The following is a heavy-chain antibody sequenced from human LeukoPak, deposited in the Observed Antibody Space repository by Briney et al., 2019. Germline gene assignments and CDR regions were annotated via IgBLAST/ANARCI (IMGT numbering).Heavy chain of an antibody. Sequence: SQTLSLTCTVSGGSISSGSYYWSGIRQPAGKGLEWIGRIYTSGSTNYNPSLKSRVTMSVDTSKNQFSLKLSSVTAADTAVYYCARLVGYSSSWHYYYYMDVWGKGTTVTISS. J-gene: IGHJ6*03. CDR1: GGSISSGSYY. CDR2: IYTSGST. V-gene: IGHV4-61*02. D-gene: IGHD6-13*01. CDR3: ARLVGYSSSWHYYYYMDV.